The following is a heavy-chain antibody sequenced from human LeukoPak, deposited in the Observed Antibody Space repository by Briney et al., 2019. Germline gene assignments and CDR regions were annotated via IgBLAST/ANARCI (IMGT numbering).Heavy chain of an antibody. Sequence: GGSLRLSCAASGFTFSDYYMTWIRQAPGQALEWISYISDSGLTTYYAKSVRGRFTISRDNAKNSLSLYMNSLRAEDTAVYYCASSLNTVMISPYYFEYWGQGSLVTVSA. J-gene: IGHJ4*02. V-gene: IGHV3-11*04. D-gene: IGHD5-18*01. CDR1: GFTFSDYY. CDR2: ISDSGLTT. CDR3: ASSLNTVMISPYYFEY.